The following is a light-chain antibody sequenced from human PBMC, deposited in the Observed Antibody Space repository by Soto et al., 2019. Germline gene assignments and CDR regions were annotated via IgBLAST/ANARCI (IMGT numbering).Light chain of an antibody. J-gene: IGKJ1*01. CDR2: GAS. V-gene: IGKV3-20*01. CDR1: QSLRSNS. CDR3: QHYGSSPPVT. Sequence: EIVLTQSPGTLSLSPGERATLSCRASQSLRSNSLAWYQQKPGQAPRLLIYGASSRATGIPDRFSGFGSGTDFTLTISRLEPEDFAVYYCQHYGSSPPVTFGQGTKVEIK.